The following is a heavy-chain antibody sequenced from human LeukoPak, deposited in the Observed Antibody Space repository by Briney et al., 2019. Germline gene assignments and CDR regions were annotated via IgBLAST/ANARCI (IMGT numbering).Heavy chain of an antibody. CDR3: ARAYDSSGYSAYFDY. D-gene: IGHD3-22*01. V-gene: IGHV1-46*01. CDR2: INPSGGST. CDR1: GYIFTSYY. J-gene: IGHJ4*02. Sequence: ASVKVSCKASGYIFTSYYIHWVRQAPGQWLEWMGIINPSGGSTNYAQNFQDRVTMTRDTSTSTVYMELSSLRSEDTAVYYCARAYDSSGYSAYFDYWGQGTLVTVSS.